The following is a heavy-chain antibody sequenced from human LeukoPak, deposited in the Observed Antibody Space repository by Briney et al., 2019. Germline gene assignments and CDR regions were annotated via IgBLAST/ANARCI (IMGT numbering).Heavy chain of an antibody. CDR2: IKSDGSTT. V-gene: IGHV3-74*01. CDR1: GFTFSSYW. Sequence: GGSLRLSCAASGFTFSSYWMHWVRQAPGKGLVWVSRIKSDGSTTNYADSVKGRFTISRDNGKNTLYLQMNSLRAEDTAVYYCASESFILGGKGTLVTAST. CDR3: ASESFIL. J-gene: IGHJ4*02.